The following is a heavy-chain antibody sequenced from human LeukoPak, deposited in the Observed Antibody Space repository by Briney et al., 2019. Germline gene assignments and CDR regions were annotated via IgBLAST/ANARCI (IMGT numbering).Heavy chain of an antibody. CDR1: GFTVSSNY. D-gene: IGHD4-11*01. CDR3: AREQSNYAYFDY. CDR2: IYSDGST. Sequence: TGGSLRLSCAASGFTVSSNYMSWVRQAPGKGLECVSIIYSDGSTYYADSVKGRFTISRDNSKNTLYLQLNSLRVEDTAVYFCAREQSNYAYFDYWGQGTLVTVSS. V-gene: IGHV3-53*01. J-gene: IGHJ4*02.